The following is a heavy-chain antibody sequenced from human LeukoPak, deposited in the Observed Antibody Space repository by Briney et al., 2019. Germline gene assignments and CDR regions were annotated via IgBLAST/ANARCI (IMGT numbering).Heavy chain of an antibody. CDR3: ARDRPWYSGSYEGEGLDY. CDR1: GGSISSGGYS. V-gene: IGHV4-30-2*01. Sequence: PSETLSLTCAVSGGSISSGGYSWSWIRQPPGKGLEWIGYIYHSGSTYYNPSLKSRVTISVDRSKNQFSLKLSSVTAADTAVYYCARDRPWYSGSYEGEGLDYWGQGTLVTVSS. J-gene: IGHJ4*02. D-gene: IGHD1-26*01. CDR2: IYHSGST.